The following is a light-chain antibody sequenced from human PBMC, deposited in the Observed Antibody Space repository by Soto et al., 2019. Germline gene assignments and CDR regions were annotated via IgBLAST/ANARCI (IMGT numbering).Light chain of an antibody. CDR3: QPYVRLPQPS. V-gene: IGKV3-20*01. Sequence: EIVLTQSPGTLSLSPGERATLSCRASQSMRNSYLAWYQQRPGQAPRLLIYGASTRATGIPDRFSGSGSGTDFILTISRLEAEDSAVYFCQPYVRLPQPSFRPGTKVDIQ. CDR1: QSMRNSY. J-gene: IGKJ3*01. CDR2: GAS.